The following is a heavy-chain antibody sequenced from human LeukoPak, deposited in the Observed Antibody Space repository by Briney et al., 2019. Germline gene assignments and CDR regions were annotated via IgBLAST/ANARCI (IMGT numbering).Heavy chain of an antibody. CDR3: AKDYSADI. Sequence: GGSLRLSCAAPGISFNIYAMKWVRQAPGKGLEWVSYIDSTGAIYYADSVKGRFTISRDNAKNSLYLQMNSLRAEDTAVYYCAKDYSADIWGQGTMVTVSS. CDR1: GISFNIYA. D-gene: IGHD2-21*01. J-gene: IGHJ3*02. CDR2: IDSTGAI. V-gene: IGHV3-48*01.